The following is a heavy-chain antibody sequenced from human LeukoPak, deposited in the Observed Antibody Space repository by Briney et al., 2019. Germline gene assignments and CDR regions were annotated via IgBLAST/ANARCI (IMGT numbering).Heavy chain of an antibody. CDR2: IYHSGST. CDR3: ARVTGGWLQYHFDY. V-gene: IGHV4-30-2*01. J-gene: IGHJ4*02. CDR1: GGSISSGGYS. D-gene: IGHD5-24*01. Sequence: SQTLSLTCAVSGGSISSGGYSGSWIRQPPGKGLEWIGYIYHSGSTYYNPSLKSRVAISVDRSKNQFSLKLSSVTAADTAVYYCARVTGGWLQYHFDYWGQGTLVTVSS.